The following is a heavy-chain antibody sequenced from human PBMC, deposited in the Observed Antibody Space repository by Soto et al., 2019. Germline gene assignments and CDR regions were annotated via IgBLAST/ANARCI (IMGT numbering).Heavy chain of an antibody. V-gene: IGHV3-74*01. CDR2: INSDGSST. CDR3: TKGTSSDY. J-gene: IGHJ4*02. D-gene: IGHD6-6*01. Sequence: PGGSLRLSCAASGFTFSSYWMHWVRQVPGKGLVWVSRINSDGSSTSYAGSVKGRFTISRDNAKNTLYLQMNSLRVDDTAVYYCTKGTSSDYWGQGTMVTVSS. CDR1: GFTFSSYW.